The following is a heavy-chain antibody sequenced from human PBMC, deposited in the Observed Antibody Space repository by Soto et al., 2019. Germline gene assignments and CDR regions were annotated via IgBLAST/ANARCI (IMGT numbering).Heavy chain of an antibody. J-gene: IGHJ6*02. CDR3: AREHLRFLDRYYYYCGMDV. Sequence: QVQLQESGPGLVKPSETLSLTCTVSGGSVSSGSYYWSWIRQPPGKGLEWIGYIYYSGSTNYNPSLNSRVTISVDTSKNQFSLKLSSVTAADTAVYYCAREHLRFLDRYYYYCGMDVWGQGTTVTVSS. CDR1: GGSVSSGSYY. CDR2: IYYSGST. D-gene: IGHD3-3*01. V-gene: IGHV4-61*01.